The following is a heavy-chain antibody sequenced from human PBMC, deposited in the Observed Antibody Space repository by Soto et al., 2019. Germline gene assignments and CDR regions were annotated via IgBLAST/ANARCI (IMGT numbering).Heavy chain of an antibody. CDR1: GFTFDDYG. CDR3: VRGASLNFDY. CDR2: VNWNGGST. D-gene: IGHD1-26*01. V-gene: IGHV3-20*04. Sequence: GGSLRLSCAASGFTFDDYGMSWARQAPGKGLEWVSGVNWNGGSTGYADSVKGRFTISRDNAKNSLYLQMNSLRAEDTAFYYCVRGASLNFDYWGQGTLVNVS. J-gene: IGHJ4*02.